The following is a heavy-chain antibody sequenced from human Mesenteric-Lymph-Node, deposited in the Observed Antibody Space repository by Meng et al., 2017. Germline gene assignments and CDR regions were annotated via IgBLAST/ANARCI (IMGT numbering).Heavy chain of an antibody. D-gene: IGHD3-10*01. Sequence: ASVKVSCKASGNTFTSFAFSWVRRAPGQGLEWMGWISAYNGNSKYSRRLQDRVTMTTDTSTSTAYMELRSLRSDDTAMYFCATSNHYYTSGNYYKIPSEFDYWGQGTLVTVSS. CDR3: ATSNHYYTSGNYYKIPSEFDY. V-gene: IGHV1-18*01. CDR1: GNTFTSFA. CDR2: ISAYNGNS. J-gene: IGHJ4*02.